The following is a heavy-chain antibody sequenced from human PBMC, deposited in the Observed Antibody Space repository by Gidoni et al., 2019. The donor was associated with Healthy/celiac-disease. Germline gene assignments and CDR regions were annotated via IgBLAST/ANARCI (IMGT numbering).Heavy chain of an antibody. D-gene: IGHD3-10*01. V-gene: IGHV4-4*07. Sequence: QVQLQESGPGLVKPSETLSLTCTVAGGSISSYDWSWIRQPAGKGLEWIGRIYTSGSTNYNPSLKSRVTMSVDTSKNQFSLKLSSVTAADTAVYYCARAGYYGSGSYDYYYYMDVWGKGTTVTVSS. CDR1: GGSISSYD. CDR3: ARAGYYGSGSYDYYYYMDV. CDR2: IYTSGST. J-gene: IGHJ6*03.